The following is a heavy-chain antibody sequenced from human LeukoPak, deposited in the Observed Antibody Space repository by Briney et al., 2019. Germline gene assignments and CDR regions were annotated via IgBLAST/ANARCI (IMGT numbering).Heavy chain of an antibody. V-gene: IGHV3-30-3*01. D-gene: IGHD4-23*01. CDR2: ISYDGSNK. J-gene: IGHJ4*02. Sequence: GGSLRLSCAASGFTFSSYATHWVRQAPGKGLEWVAVISYDGSNKYYADSVKGRFTISRDNSKNTLYLQMNSLRAEDTAVYYCARGVYGGNIPDYWGQGTLVTVSS. CDR1: GFTFSSYA. CDR3: ARGVYGGNIPDY.